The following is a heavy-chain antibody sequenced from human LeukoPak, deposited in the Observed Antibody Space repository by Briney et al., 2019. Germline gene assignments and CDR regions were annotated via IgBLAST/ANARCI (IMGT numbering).Heavy chain of an antibody. Sequence: PSETLSLTCTVSGDSISSYYWSWIRQPAGKGLEWIGRIHPSGSTNYNPSLKSRVTMSIDTSMNHFSLKLGSVTAADTAVYYCARGTTMVRGVIVDWGQGTLVTVSS. CDR3: ARGTTMVRGVIVD. CDR2: IHPSGST. V-gene: IGHV4-4*07. J-gene: IGHJ4*02. D-gene: IGHD3-10*01. CDR1: GDSISSYY.